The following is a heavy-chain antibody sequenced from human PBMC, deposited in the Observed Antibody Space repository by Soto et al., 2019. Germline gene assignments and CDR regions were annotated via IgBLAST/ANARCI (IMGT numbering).Heavy chain of an antibody. CDR3: ARPMHFDFWSGYYTLDY. D-gene: IGHD3-3*01. J-gene: IGHJ4*02. CDR1: GYTFSDYY. V-gene: IGHV1-2*02. Sequence: ASVKVSCKASGYTFSDYYIHWVRQTPGQGLEWMGWINPNSGVINYAQKFQGRVTMTRDTSISTAYMELTRLRSDDTAVYYCARPMHFDFWSGYYTLDYWGQGTLVTVSS. CDR2: INPNSGVI.